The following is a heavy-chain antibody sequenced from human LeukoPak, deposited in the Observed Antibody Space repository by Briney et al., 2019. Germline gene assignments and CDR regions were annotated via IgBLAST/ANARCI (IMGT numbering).Heavy chain of an antibody. CDR2: ISGSGGST. Sequence: PGGSLRLSCTDSGFTFRSNAMSWVRQAPGKGLEWVSSISGSGGSTHYADSVKGRFTISRDNSKNTLYLQMDSLRAEDTAVYYCAKTKNIVVVSAVGWFDPWGQGTLVTVSS. D-gene: IGHD2-2*01. CDR1: GFTFRSNA. V-gene: IGHV3-23*01. J-gene: IGHJ5*02. CDR3: AKTKNIVVVSAVGWFDP.